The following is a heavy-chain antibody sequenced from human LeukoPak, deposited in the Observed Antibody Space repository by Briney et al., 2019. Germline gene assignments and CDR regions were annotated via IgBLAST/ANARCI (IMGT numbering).Heavy chain of an antibody. Sequence: SGPTLVNPTQTLTLTCSFSGFSLTSGGEGVAWIRQPPGKAPERLALIYWDDDKRFRPSLQNRLTVSKDTSKNQVVLSMTKMDPLDTGTYYCAHTRHGATPTRLDFWGQGILVVVS. CDR3: AHTRHGATPTRLDF. D-gene: IGHD4/OR15-4a*01. J-gene: IGHJ4*02. V-gene: IGHV2-5*02. CDR1: GFSLTSGGEG. CDR2: IYWDDDK.